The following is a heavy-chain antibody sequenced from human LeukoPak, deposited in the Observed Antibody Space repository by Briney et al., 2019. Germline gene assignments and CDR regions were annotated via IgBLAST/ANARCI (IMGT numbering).Heavy chain of an antibody. Sequence: GASVKVSCKASGYTFTSYDINWVRQATGQGLEWMGWMNPNSGNTDYAQKFQGRVTITRNTSISTAYMELSSLRAEDTAVYYCARGVRLRFLEWLPDYYYMDVWGKGTTGTVSS. V-gene: IGHV1-8*03. CDR2: MNPNSGNT. CDR3: ARGVRLRFLEWLPDYYYMDV. D-gene: IGHD3-3*01. J-gene: IGHJ6*03. CDR1: GYTFTSYD.